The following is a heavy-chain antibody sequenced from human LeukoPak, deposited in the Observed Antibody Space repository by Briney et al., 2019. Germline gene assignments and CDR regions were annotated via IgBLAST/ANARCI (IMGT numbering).Heavy chain of an antibody. D-gene: IGHD5-12*01. CDR2: ISAYNGNT. CDR1: GYTFTSYG. Sequence: ASVKVSCKASGYTFTSYGISWVRQAPGQGLEWMGWISAYNGNTNYAQKLQGRVAMTTDTSTSTAYMELRSLRSDDTAVYYCARSIVATIWPFEDYWGQGTLVTVSS. J-gene: IGHJ4*02. CDR3: ARSIVATIWPFEDY. V-gene: IGHV1-18*04.